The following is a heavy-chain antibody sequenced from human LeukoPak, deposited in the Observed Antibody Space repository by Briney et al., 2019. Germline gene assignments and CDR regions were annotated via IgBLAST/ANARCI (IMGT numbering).Heavy chain of an antibody. V-gene: IGHV3-30*03. J-gene: IGHJ6*02. CDR2: ISYDGSNK. CDR1: GFTFSSYG. CDR3: GRAAAGTTNYGMDV. Sequence: GRSLRLSCAASGFTFSSYGMHWVRQAPGKGLEWVAVISYDGSNKYYADSVKGRFTISRDNSKNTLYLQMNSLRAEDTAVYYCGRAAAGTTNYGMDVWGQGTTVTVSS. D-gene: IGHD6-13*01.